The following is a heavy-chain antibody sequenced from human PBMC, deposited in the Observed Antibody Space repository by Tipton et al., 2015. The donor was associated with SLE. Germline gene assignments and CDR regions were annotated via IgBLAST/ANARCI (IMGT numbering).Heavy chain of an antibody. D-gene: IGHD6-6*01. V-gene: IGHV4-31*11. CDR3: ARKIAARRGWFDP. CDR1: GYSISSGYY. Sequence: TLSLTCAVSGYSISSGYYWSWIRPHPGKGLEGVGYIYYSGSTYYNPSLKSRVTISVDTSKNQFSLKLSSVTAADTAVYYCARKIAARRGWFDPWGQGTLVTVSS. J-gene: IGHJ5*02. CDR2: IYYSGST.